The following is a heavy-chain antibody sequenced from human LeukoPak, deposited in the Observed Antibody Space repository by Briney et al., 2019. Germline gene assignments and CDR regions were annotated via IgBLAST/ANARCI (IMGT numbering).Heavy chain of an antibody. CDR1: GFTFSSYA. Sequence: GGSLRLSCAASGFTFSSYAMSWVRQAPGKGLEWVSAISGSGGSTYYADSVKGRFTISRDNSKNTLYLQMNSLRAEDTAVYYCAKGSSQPFVLRYFDWLLSGDYWGQGTLVTVSS. J-gene: IGHJ4*02. CDR2: ISGSGGST. V-gene: IGHV3-23*01. CDR3: AKGSSQPFVLRYFDWLLSGDY. D-gene: IGHD3-9*01.